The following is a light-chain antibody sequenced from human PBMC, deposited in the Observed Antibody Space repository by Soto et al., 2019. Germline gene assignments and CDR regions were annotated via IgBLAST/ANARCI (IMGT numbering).Light chain of an antibody. J-gene: IGLJ1*01. CDR2: EVT. Sequence: QSVLTQPASVSGSPGQSITISCTGTSSDVGGYNRVSWYQQHPDKAPKLIIYEVTNRPSGISNRFSGSKSGDTASLTISGLQAEDGADYYCYSYRSGSAHVFGTGTKVTVL. CDR1: SSDVGGYNR. CDR3: YSYRSGSAHV. V-gene: IGLV2-14*01.